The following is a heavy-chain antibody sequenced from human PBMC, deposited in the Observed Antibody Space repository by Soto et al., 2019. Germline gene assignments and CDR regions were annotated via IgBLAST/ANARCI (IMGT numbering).Heavy chain of an antibody. CDR3: AKGGYSNYVGSIY. J-gene: IGHJ4*02. D-gene: IGHD4-4*01. CDR1: GFTFSSYA. CDR2: ISGSGGST. Sequence: EVQLLESGGGLVQPGGSLRLSCAASGFTFSSYAMSWVRQAPGKGLEWVSDISGSGGSTYYADSVKGRFTISRDNSKNTLYLQMNSLRAEDTAVYYCAKGGYSNYVGSIYWGQGTLVTVSS. V-gene: IGHV3-23*01.